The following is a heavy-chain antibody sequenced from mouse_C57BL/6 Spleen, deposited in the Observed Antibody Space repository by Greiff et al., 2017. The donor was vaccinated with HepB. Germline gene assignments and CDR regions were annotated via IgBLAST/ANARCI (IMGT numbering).Heavy chain of an antibody. CDR1: GYAFSSSW. CDR2: IYPGDGDT. J-gene: IGHJ3*01. CDR3: AKLGLAF. Sequence: QVQLKESGPELVKPGASVKISCKASGYAFSSSWMNWVKQRPGKGLEWIGRIYPGDGDTNYNGKFKGKATLTADKSSSTAYMQLSSLTSEDSAVYFGAKLGLAFWGQGTLVTVSA. V-gene: IGHV1-82*01. D-gene: IGHD4-1*01.